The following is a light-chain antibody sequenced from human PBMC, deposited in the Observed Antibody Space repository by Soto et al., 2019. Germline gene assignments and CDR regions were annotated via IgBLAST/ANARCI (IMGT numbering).Light chain of an antibody. CDR2: GAS. J-gene: IGKJ1*01. Sequence: EIVLTQSPGTLSLSPGERATLSCRASQSVSSSYLAWYQQKPGQAPRLLIYGASSRATGIPDRFSGSGSGKDFTLTISRLEPEDLAVYYCQQYGSSPRTFGQGTKVEIK. CDR1: QSVSSSY. CDR3: QQYGSSPRT. V-gene: IGKV3-20*01.